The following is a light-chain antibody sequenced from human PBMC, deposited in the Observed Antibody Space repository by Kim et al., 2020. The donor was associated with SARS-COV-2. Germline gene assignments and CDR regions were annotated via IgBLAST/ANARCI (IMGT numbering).Light chain of an antibody. J-gene: IGLJ2*01. CDR1: SSDVGFYNY. CDR2: DVT. CDR3: SSYRDSSPVI. Sequence: GQSITISCTGTSSDVGFYNYVSGYQQYPGRAPKLLIYDVTERPSGVSSRFSGSKSGNTASLTIFGLQAEDEADYYCSSYRDSSPVIFGGGTQLTVL. V-gene: IGLV2-14*04.